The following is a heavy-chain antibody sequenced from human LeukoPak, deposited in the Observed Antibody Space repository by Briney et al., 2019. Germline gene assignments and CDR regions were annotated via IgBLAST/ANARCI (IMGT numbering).Heavy chain of an antibody. CDR2: VKGGSDAEQA. CDR1: GIYFIHAW. J-gene: IGHJ4*02. CDR3: TTSGGNWDYFDY. V-gene: IGHV3-15*01. Sequence: GGSLRLSCEVSGIYFIHAWFSWVRQAPGKGREWIGHVKGGSDAEQADYAASLKGRFIISRADSGNTLYLQMDSLRTEDTAVYFCTTSGGNWDYFDYWGQGAPVTVSS. D-gene: IGHD3-16*01.